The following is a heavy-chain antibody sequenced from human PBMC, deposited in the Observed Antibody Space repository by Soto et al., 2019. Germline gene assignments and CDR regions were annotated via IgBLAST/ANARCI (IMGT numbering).Heavy chain of an antibody. J-gene: IGHJ5*02. V-gene: IGHV3-7*01. Sequence: EVQLVESGGGLVQPGGSLTLSCAACGFAFASSWMSWVRQAPGKGPEWVANIKTDGSDKYYVDSVRGRFTISRDNAKSSLYLQMNSLRAEDTAVYYCARDPTVGDYSTWGQGTLVTVSS. CDR1: GFAFASSW. CDR3: ARDPTVGDYST. D-gene: IGHD4-4*01. CDR2: IKTDGSDK.